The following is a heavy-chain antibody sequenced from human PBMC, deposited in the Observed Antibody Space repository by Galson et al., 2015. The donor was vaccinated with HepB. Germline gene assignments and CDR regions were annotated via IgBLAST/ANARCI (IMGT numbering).Heavy chain of an antibody. CDR2: IYSGGST. V-gene: IGHV3-66*01. CDR1: GFTVRTNY. Sequence: SLRLSCAASGFTVRTNYMSWVRQAPGKGLEWVSVIYSGGSTYYADSVKGRFTISRDKSKNTLNLQMNSLRAEDTAVYYCARTYDYDSSGYYEGGDDYWGRGTLVTVSS. CDR3: ARTYDYDSSGYYEGGDDY. D-gene: IGHD3-22*01. J-gene: IGHJ4*02.